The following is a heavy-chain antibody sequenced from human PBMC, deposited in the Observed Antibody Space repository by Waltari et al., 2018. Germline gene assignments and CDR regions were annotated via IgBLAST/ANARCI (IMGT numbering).Heavy chain of an antibody. Sequence: QVQLQESGPGLVKPSETLSLTCAVSGYSISSGYYWGWIRQPPGKGLEWIGSIYHSGSTYYNPSLKSRVTISVDTSKNQFSLKLSSVTAADTAVYYCACYGDYAYYFDYWGQVTLVTVSS. CDR2: IYHSGST. CDR1: GYSISSGYY. D-gene: IGHD4-17*01. CDR3: ACYGDYAYYFDY. V-gene: IGHV4-38-2*01. J-gene: IGHJ4*02.